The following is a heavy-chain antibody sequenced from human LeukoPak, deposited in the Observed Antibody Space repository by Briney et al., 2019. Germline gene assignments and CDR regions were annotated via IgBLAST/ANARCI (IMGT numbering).Heavy chain of an antibody. D-gene: IGHD6-19*01. Sequence: GGSLRLSCAASGFTFGGFAMHWVRQAPVRGLEWVSLVTGGGTTYYADSVRGRFTISRDNSNNSLYLQMNTLRTGDTAFYYCAKDTGSGWDFDSWGQGTLVTVSS. V-gene: IGHV3-43*02. CDR1: GFTFGGFA. CDR3: AKDTGSGWDFDS. CDR2: VTGGGTT. J-gene: IGHJ4*02.